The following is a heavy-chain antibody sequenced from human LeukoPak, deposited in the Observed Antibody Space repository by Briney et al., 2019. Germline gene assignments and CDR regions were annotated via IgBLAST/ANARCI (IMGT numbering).Heavy chain of an antibody. CDR1: GYTFTGYY. CDR2: INPNSGGT. CDR3: AHSSSWSPGYWFDP. J-gene: IGHJ5*02. Sequence: ASVKVSCKASGYTFTGYYMHWVRQAPGQGLEWMGWINPNSGGTNYSQNFQGRVTMTRDTFISPAYMELSRLRCDDTAVYYCAHSSSWSPGYWFDPWGQGTLVTVSS. V-gene: IGHV1-2*02. D-gene: IGHD6-13*01.